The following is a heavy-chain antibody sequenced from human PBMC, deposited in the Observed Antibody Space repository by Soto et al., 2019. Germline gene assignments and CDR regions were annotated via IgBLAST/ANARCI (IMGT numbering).Heavy chain of an antibody. J-gene: IGHJ5*02. V-gene: IGHV4-34*01. CDR3: ARGATFYYDSSGYYNNYFDP. D-gene: IGHD3-22*01. Sequence: SETLSLTCAVYGGSFSGYYWSWIRQPPGKGLEWIGEINHSGSTNYNPSLKSRVTISVDTSKKQFSLKLSSVTAADTAVYYCARGATFYYDSSGYYNNYFDPWGQGTLVTVSS. CDR1: GGSFSGYY. CDR2: INHSGST.